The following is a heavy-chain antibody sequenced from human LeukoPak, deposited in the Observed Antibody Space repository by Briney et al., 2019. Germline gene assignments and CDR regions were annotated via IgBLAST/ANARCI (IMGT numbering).Heavy chain of an antibody. Sequence: ASVKVSCKASGGTFSSSAISWVRQAPGQGLEWMGRIIHILGIANYAQTFQGRVTITADKFTRTAYMELSSLRSEDTALYYCARDRTVYSYGCDYWGQGTLVTVSS. CDR1: GGTFSSSA. CDR2: IIHILGIA. CDR3: ARDRTVYSYGCDY. J-gene: IGHJ4*02. D-gene: IGHD5-18*01. V-gene: IGHV1-69*04.